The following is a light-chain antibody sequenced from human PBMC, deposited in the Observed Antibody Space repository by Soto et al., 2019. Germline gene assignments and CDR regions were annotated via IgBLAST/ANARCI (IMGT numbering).Light chain of an antibody. CDR2: AAS. CDR3: QHYGSSVTWT. V-gene: IGKV3-20*01. J-gene: IGKJ1*01. Sequence: EVVLTQSPGTVSLSPGERATLSCRASQSVTSNYLAWYQQKPGQAPRLLIDAASSRATGIPDRFSGSGSGTDFTLSISRLESEDFAVYYCQHYGSSVTWTCGQGTKVDIK. CDR1: QSVTSNY.